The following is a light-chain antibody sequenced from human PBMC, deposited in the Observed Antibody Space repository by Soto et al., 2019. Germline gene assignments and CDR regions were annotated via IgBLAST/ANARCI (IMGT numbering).Light chain of an antibody. CDR2: VAS. J-gene: IGKJ1*01. V-gene: IGKV3-20*01. Sequence: EIVFTQSPDTLSLSPGERATLSCRASQSVSSNYLAWYQQKPGQAPRLLIYVASSRATGIPDRFSGSGSGTDFTLTISRLEPEDFAVYYCQQYGSSPRTFGQGTKVDIK. CDR1: QSVSSNY. CDR3: QQYGSSPRT.